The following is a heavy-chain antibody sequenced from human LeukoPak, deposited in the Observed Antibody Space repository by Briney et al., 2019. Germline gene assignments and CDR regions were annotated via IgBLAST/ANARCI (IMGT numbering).Heavy chain of an antibody. Sequence: SETLSLTCTVSGGSISSSSYYWGWIRQPPGKGLEWIGSIYYSGSTYYNPSLKSRVTISVDTSKNQFSLKLSSVTAADTAVYYCARDGPRDSSGYYLEVDDTHAFDTWGQGTMVTVSS. V-gene: IGHV4-39*07. CDR3: ARDGPRDSSGYYLEVDDTHAFDT. J-gene: IGHJ3*02. CDR2: IYYSGST. D-gene: IGHD3-22*01. CDR1: GGSISSSSYY.